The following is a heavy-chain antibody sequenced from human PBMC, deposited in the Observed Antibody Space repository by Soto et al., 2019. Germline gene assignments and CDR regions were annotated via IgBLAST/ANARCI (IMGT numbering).Heavy chain of an antibody. D-gene: IGHD3-3*01. CDR3: TRDFKRYYDFWSGYTSGSNWFDP. CDR2: IRSKAYGGTT. J-gene: IGHJ5*02. V-gene: IGHV3-49*04. Sequence: GGSLRLSCTASGFTFGDYAMSWVRQAPGKGLEWVGFIRSKAYGGTTEYAASVKGRFTISRDDSKSIAYLQMNSLKTEDTAVYYCTRDFKRYYDFWSGYTSGSNWFDPWGQGTLVTVPQ. CDR1: GFTFGDYA.